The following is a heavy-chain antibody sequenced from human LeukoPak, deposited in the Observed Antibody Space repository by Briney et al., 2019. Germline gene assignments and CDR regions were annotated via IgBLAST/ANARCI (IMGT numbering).Heavy chain of an antibody. V-gene: IGHV4-30-2*01. D-gene: IGHD2-8*01. Sequence: PSETLSLTCTVSGGSISSGGYYWSWIRQPPGKGLEWIGYIYHSGSTYYNPSLKSRVTISVDRSKNQFSLKLSSVTAADTAVYHCASSRYCTNGVCLPDAFDIWGQGTMVTVSS. CDR3: ASSRYCTNGVCLPDAFDI. CDR2: IYHSGST. CDR1: GGSISSGGYY. J-gene: IGHJ3*02.